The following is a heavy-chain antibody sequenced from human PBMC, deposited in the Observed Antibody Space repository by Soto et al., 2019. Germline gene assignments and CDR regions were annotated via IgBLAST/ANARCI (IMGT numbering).Heavy chain of an antibody. CDR1: GYTFTSYG. V-gene: IGHV1-18*01. J-gene: IGHJ3*02. CDR2: ISAYNGNT. Sequence: ASVKVSCKASGYTFTSYGISWVRQAPGQGLEWMGWISAYNGNTNYAQKLQGRVTMTTDTSTSTAYMELRSLRSDDTAVYYCASTSAVVLYDIFHLGGLDAFDIWGQGTMVTVSS. CDR3: ASTSAVVLYDIFHLGGLDAFDI. D-gene: IGHD3-9*01.